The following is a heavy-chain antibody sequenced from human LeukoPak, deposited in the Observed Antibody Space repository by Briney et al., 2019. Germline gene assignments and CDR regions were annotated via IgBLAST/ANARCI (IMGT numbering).Heavy chain of an antibody. V-gene: IGHV3-7*01. CDR3: VSFYETY. CDR1: GFTFSSYW. J-gene: IGHJ4*02. D-gene: IGHD2/OR15-2a*01. CDR2: IKQDGSEK. Sequence: GGSLRLSCAASGFTFSSYWMSWVRQAPGKGLEWVANIKQDGSEKYYVDSVKGRFTISKDNAKNTVYLQMNSLSAEDTAVYYCVSFYETYWGRGTLVTVSS.